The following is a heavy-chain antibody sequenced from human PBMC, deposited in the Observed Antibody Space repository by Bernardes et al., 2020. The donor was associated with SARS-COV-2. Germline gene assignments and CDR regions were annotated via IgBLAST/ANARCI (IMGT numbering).Heavy chain of an antibody. CDR2: INRSGGTT. D-gene: IGHD5-18*01. J-gene: IGHJ4*02. V-gene: IGHV3-20*04. Sequence: GALRLTCAASGFNFDDYGMSWVRQVPGKGLEWLSGINRSGGTTGYADSVKGRFTISRDNAKNSLHLQLNSLRGEDTALYYCARGYFYGPFDYWGQGILV. CDR3: ARGYFYGPFDY. CDR1: GFNFDDYG.